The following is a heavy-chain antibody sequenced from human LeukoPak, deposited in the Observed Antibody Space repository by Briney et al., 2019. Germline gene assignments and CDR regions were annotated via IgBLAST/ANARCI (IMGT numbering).Heavy chain of an antibody. D-gene: IGHD3-22*01. J-gene: IGHJ3*02. CDR3: AIENFDSGGPGSGSPAFDI. Sequence: GRSLRLSCAASGFSFSKYGLHWVRQAPGKGLQWVAMIWYDGSQRYYVDSVKGRFTISRDSSKNTMFLQMNSLTDEDTAGYYCAIENFDSGGPGSGSPAFDIWGQGTMVSVSS. V-gene: IGHV3-33*01. CDR1: GFSFSKYG. CDR2: IWYDGSQR.